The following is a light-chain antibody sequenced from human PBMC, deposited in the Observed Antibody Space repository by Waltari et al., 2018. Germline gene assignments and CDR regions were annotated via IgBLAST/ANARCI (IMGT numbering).Light chain of an antibody. CDR1: ENLGSSY. V-gene: IGKV3-20*01. CDR3: QQYGSSPIT. J-gene: IGKJ5*01. Sequence: EVVXTXSPGTLSLSPXDRATLSCRASENLGSSYLAWYQQKPGQAPRPLIYGTSNRATGIADRFSGSGSGTEFTLAISRLEPEDFAIYYCQQYGSSPITFGQGTRLETK. CDR2: GTS.